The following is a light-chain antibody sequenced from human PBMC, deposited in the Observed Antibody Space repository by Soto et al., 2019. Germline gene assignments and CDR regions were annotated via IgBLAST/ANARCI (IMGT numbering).Light chain of an antibody. Sequence: EIVLTQSPGTLSLSPGERATLSCRASQSVSSSYLAWYQQKPGQAPRLFIYAASIRATGIPDRFSGSGSGTDFTLTISRLEPEDFAVYYCQQYDNWPSFGQGTRLEIK. CDR3: QQYDNWPS. J-gene: IGKJ5*01. CDR2: AAS. V-gene: IGKV3-20*01. CDR1: QSVSSSY.